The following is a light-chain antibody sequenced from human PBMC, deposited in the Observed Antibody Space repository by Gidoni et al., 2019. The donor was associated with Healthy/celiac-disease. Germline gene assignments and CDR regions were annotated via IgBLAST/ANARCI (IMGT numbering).Light chain of an antibody. V-gene: IGLV2-8*01. J-gene: IGLJ2*01. CDR3: SSYAGSNIVV. CDR2: EVS. Sequence: QSALTQPPSASGSPGQSVTISCTGTSSDVGGYNYVSWYQQHPGNAPQLMIYEVSKRPSGVPDRFSGSKSGNTASLTVSGLQAEDEADYYCSSYAGSNIVVFGGGTKLTVL. CDR1: SSDVGGYNY.